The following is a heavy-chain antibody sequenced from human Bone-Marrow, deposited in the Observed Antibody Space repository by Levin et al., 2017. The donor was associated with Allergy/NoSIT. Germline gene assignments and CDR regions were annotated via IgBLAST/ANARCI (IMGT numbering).Heavy chain of an antibody. D-gene: IGHD2-21*02. V-gene: IGHV4-39*02. CDR2: IYYSGKT. CDR3: CGGLGDV. Sequence: RSQTLSLTCTVSGGSISSSSYYWGWIRQPPGKGLEWIGTIYYSGKTYFNPSLQSRVTISVDTSRTHFSLKLTSVTAAYTAVYYCCGGLGDVWGQGALVTVSS. J-gene: IGHJ4*02. CDR1: GGSISSSSYY.